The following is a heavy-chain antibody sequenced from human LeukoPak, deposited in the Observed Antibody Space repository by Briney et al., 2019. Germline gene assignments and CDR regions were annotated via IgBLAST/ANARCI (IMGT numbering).Heavy chain of an antibody. CDR3: ARAWGGSSWQQKDAFDI. D-gene: IGHD6-13*01. J-gene: IGHJ3*02. CDR1: GYTLTSYD. V-gene: IGHV1-8*01. Sequence: EASVKVSCKASGYTLTSYDINWVRQATGQGLEWMGWMNPNGGNTGYAQKFQGRVTMTRNTSISTAYMELSSLRSEDTAVYYCARAWGGSSWQQKDAFDIWGQGTMVTVSS. CDR2: MNPNGGNT.